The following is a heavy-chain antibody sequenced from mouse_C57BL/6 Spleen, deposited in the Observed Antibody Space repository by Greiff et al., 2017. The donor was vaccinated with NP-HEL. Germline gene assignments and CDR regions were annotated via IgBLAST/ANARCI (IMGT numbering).Heavy chain of an antibody. J-gene: IGHJ2*01. V-gene: IGHV1-19*01. CDR1: GYTFTDYY. Sequence: VQLQQSGPVLVKPGASVKMSCKASGYTFTDYYMNWVKQSHGKSLEWIGVINPYNGGTSYNQKFKGKATLTVDKSSSTAYMELNSLTSEDSAVYYCARSGGYDHFDYWGQGTTLTVSS. CDR3: ARSGGYDHFDY. CDR2: INPYNGGT. D-gene: IGHD2-2*01.